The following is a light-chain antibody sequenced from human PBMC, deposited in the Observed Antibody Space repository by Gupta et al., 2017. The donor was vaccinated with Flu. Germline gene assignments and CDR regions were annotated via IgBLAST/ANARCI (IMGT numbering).Light chain of an antibody. CDR1: SGDADIFDL. J-gene: IGLJ3*02. CDR2: EFN. V-gene: IGLV2-23*02. Sequence: QSALTQPASVSGSPGQSITLSCSRASGDADIFDLVSWYQQHPGKAPKLIVYEFNKRPSGISSRFFGSTSGNTASLTITALQVEDEADYYCGSDGRGDTWVFGGGTKVTVL. CDR3: GSDGRGDTWV.